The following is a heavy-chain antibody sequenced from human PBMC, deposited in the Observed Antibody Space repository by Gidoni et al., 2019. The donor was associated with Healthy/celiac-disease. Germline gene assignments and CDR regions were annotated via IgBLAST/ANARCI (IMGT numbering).Heavy chain of an antibody. J-gene: IGHJ3*02. CDR2: ISSSSSYT. CDR1: GFTFSDYY. Sequence: QVQLVESGGGLVKPGGSLRLSCAASGFTFSDYYMSGIRQAPVKGLEWVSYISSSSSYTNYADSVKCRFTISRDNAKNSLYLQMNSLRADDTAVYYCARPAYSSSEQGAFDIWGQGTMVTVSS. V-gene: IGHV3-11*06. D-gene: IGHD6-13*01. CDR3: ARPAYSSSEQGAFDI.